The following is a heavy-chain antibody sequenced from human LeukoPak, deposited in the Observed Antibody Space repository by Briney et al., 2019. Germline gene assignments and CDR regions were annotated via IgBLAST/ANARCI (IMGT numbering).Heavy chain of an antibody. CDR2: ITTGRGDT. V-gene: IGHV1-3*03. Sequence: ASVKVSCKASGYTFTDYALHWVRQAPGQSLEWMGWITTGRGDTQYSQAFQRRITITMDKSANTVSMDLSALRSEDTAVYYCARGGKQWRGGNYFDSWGQGTLVAVSS. J-gene: IGHJ4*02. D-gene: IGHD6-19*01. CDR1: GYTFTDYA. CDR3: ARGGKQWRGGNYFDS.